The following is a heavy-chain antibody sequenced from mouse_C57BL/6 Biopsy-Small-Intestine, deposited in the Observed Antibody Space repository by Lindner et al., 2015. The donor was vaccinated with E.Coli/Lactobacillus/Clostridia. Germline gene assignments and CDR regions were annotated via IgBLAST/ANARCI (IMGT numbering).Heavy chain of an antibody. CDR1: GYTFTSYG. V-gene: IGHV1-81*01. CDR3: ARFYYAMDY. J-gene: IGHJ4*01. CDR2: IYPRSGNT. Sequence: VQLQESGAELARPGASVKLSCKASGYTFTSYGISWVKQRTGQGLEWIGEIYPRSGNTYYNEKFKGKATFTADTSSNTAYMQLSSLTTEDSAIYYCARFYYAMDYWGQGTSVTVSS.